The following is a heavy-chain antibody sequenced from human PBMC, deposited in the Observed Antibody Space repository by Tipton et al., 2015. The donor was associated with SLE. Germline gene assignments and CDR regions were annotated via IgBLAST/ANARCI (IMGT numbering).Heavy chain of an antibody. Sequence: TLSLTCTVSGGSISTTTNYWGWIRQPPGKGLEWIGNIYYSGSAYSTYYNPSLKSRVTISVDKPTNQFSLKLSAVTAADTAVYYCARDRGGNSSVYFDYWGHGTLVTVSS. V-gene: IGHV4-39*07. CDR2: IYYSGSAYST. CDR1: GGSISTTTNY. D-gene: IGHD4-23*01. CDR3: ARDRGGNSSVYFDY. J-gene: IGHJ4*01.